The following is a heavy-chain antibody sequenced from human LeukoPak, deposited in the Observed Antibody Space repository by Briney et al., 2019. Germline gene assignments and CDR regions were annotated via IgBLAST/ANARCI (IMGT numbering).Heavy chain of an antibody. V-gene: IGHV1-2*02. CDR3: ARDAGAAVAGGESDY. CDR1: GYTFTGYY. Sequence: ASVKVSCKASGYTFTGYYMHWVRQAPGQGLEWMGWINPNSGGTNYAQKLQGRVTMTRDTSISTAYMELSRLRSDDTAVYYCARDAGAAVAGGESDYWGQGTLVTVSS. J-gene: IGHJ4*02. CDR2: INPNSGGT. D-gene: IGHD6-19*01.